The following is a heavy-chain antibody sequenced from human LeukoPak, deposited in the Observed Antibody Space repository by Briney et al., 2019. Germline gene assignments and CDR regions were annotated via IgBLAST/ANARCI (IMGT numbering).Heavy chain of an antibody. CDR2: INPSGGST. V-gene: IGHV1-46*01. J-gene: IGHJ6*02. Sequence: ASVKVSCKASGYTFTSYYMHWVRQAPGQGLEWMGIINPSGGSTSYAQKFQGRVTMTMDTSTSTVYMELSSLRSEDTAVYYCAIDRGVRGVILVYYYYGMDVGGQGTTVTVSS. D-gene: IGHD3-10*02. CDR1: GYTFTSYY. CDR3: AIDRGVRGVILVYYYYGMDV.